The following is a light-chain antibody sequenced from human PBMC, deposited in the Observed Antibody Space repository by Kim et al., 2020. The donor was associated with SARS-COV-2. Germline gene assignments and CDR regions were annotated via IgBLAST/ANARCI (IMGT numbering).Light chain of an antibody. Sequence: SSELTQDPAVSVALGQTVRITCQGDSLRRYYASRYQQKPGQAPVLVIYGKNNRPSGIPDRFSGSSSGNTASLTITGAQAEEEADYYCKSRDSSGKVVFGGGTQLTVL. J-gene: IGLJ2*01. CDR3: KSRDSSGKVV. CDR2: GKN. CDR1: SLRRYY. V-gene: IGLV3-19*01.